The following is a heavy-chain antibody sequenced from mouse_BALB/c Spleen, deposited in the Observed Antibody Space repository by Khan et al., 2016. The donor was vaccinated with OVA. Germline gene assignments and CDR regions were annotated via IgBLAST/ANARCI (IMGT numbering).Heavy chain of an antibody. V-gene: IGHV3-2*02. D-gene: IGHD1-1*01. J-gene: IGHJ4*01. CDR3: ARANYYGYAMDY. CDR1: GYSITSNYA. Sequence: EVQLQESGPGLVKPSQSLSLTCTVTGYSITSNYAWNWIRQFPGNKLEWMGYISYSGRTSYIPSLKSRISITRDTSKNQFFLQLNSVTTEDTATXSCARANYYGYAMDYWGQGTSVTVSS. CDR2: ISYSGRT.